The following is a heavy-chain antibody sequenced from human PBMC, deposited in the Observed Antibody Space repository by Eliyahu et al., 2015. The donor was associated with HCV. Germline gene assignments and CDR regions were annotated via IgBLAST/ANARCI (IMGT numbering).Heavy chain of an antibody. V-gene: IGHV3-9*01. CDR2: IAWNSGGI. J-gene: IGHJ6*02. CDR3: AKNMDRLVGNYGLDV. D-gene: IGHD2-2*01. Sequence: EVQLVESGGGLVQPGRSLRLSWXAXGFTFXDXGMHWVRQXPGKGLEWVXYIAWNSGGIGYADSVKGRFTISRDNAKNSLYLQMNSLRTEDTALYYCAKNMDRLVGNYGLDVWGQGTTVTVSS. CDR1: GFTFXDXG.